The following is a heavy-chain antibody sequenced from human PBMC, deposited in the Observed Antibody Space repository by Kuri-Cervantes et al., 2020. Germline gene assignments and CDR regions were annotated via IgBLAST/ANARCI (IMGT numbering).Heavy chain of an antibody. CDR3: VRDRPFLWIDTYYYYYGMDV. V-gene: IGHV3-21*01. CDR1: GFTFSSYG. Sequence: GGSLRLSCAASGFTFSSYGMHWVRQAPGEGLEWVSSITSSNDKYYADSMRGRFTISRDNAKNSLYLQMNSLRADDTAVYYCVRDRPFLWIDTYYYYYGMDVWGQGTTVTVSS. J-gene: IGHJ6*02. D-gene: IGHD2-2*03. CDR2: ITSSNDK.